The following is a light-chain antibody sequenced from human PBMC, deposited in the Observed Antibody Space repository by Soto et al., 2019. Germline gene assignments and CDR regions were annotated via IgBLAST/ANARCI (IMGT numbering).Light chain of an antibody. J-gene: IGLJ3*02. Sequence: QSVLTQPPSASGTPGQRVTISCSGSSSNIGSNAVTWYQHFPGTAPKVLIYSDHQRPSGVPERFSGSKSGTSTSLAITGLQAEDEGDYYCQAYDYSLTASVFGGGTKLTVL. CDR2: SDH. CDR1: SSNIGSNA. V-gene: IGLV1-44*01. CDR3: QAYDYSLTASV.